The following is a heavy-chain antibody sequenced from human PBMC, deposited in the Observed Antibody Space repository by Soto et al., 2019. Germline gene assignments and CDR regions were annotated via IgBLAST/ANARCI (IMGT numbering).Heavy chain of an antibody. CDR3: ARGPTDYYDNSGDYFLDY. D-gene: IGHD3-22*01. CDR1: GYTFTTCG. CDR2: ISTYNGNT. J-gene: IGHJ4*02. Sequence: QVPLVQSGAEVKKPGASVKVSCKASGYTFTTCGMSWVRQAPGQGLDWMGWISTYNGNTKYAERLQGRVTMTTDTTTSTAYMELRSLRSDDTAVYYCARGPTDYYDNSGDYFLDYWGQGTLVTVSS. V-gene: IGHV1-18*01.